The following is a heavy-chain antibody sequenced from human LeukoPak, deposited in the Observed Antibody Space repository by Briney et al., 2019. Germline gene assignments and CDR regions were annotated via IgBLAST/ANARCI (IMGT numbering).Heavy chain of an antibody. J-gene: IGHJ4*02. D-gene: IGHD2-2*01. CDR1: GYTFTSYG. V-gene: IGHV1-18*01. CDR2: ISAYNGNT. Sequence: GASVKVSCKASGYTFTSYGISWVRQAPGQGLEWMGWISAYNGNTNYAQKLQGRVTMTTDTSTSTAYMELRSLRSDDTAVYYCARVRSYCSSTSCYSFDYWGQGTPVTVSS. CDR3: ARVRSYCSSTSCYSFDY.